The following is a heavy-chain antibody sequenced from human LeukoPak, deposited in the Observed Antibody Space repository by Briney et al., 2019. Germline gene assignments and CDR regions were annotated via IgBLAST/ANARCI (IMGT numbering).Heavy chain of an antibody. J-gene: IGHJ4*02. Sequence: SETLSLTCAVYGGSFSGYYWSWIRQPPGKGLEWIGEINHSGSTNYNPSLKSRVPISVDTSKNQFSLKLISVTAADTAVYYCAIDPSYCSSTSCYAFDYWGQGTLVTVSS. D-gene: IGHD2-2*01. CDR1: GGSFSGYY. V-gene: IGHV4-34*01. CDR3: AIDPSYCSSTSCYAFDY. CDR2: INHSGST.